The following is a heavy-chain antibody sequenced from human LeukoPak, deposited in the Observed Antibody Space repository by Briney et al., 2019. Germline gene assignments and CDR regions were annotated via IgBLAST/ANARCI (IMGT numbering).Heavy chain of an antibody. V-gene: IGHV3-53*01. D-gene: IGHD2-21*02. CDR2: IYSGGST. CDR1: GFTVSSNY. J-gene: IGHJ3*02. CDR3: AREVVTAIPYSGAFDI. Sequence: GGSLRLSCAASGFTVSSNYMSWVRQAPGKGLEWVSVIYSGGSTYYADSVKGRFTISRDNSKNTLYLQMNSLRAEDTAVYYCAREVVTAIPYSGAFDIWGQGTMVTVSS.